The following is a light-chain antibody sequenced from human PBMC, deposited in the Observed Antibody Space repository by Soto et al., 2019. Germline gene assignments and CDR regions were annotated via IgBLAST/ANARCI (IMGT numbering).Light chain of an antibody. CDR3: KRYYSAQCT. J-gene: IGKJ4*01. CDR2: AAS. V-gene: IGKV1-27*01. CDR1: EGIKNY. Sequence: DIQVTQHPSSLSASVGDRVTITCRASEGIKNYLAWYQQKPGETPKLLIYAASTLESGIPPRFSGSGPGTDLTLTINNLQPEDVATYYCKRYYSAQCTFGVGTKVDIX.